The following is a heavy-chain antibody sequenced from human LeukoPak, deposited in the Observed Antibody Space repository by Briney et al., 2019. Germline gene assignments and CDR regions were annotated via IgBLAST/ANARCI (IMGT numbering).Heavy chain of an antibody. Sequence: PGGSLRFSCAASGFTFSSYAMSWVRQAPGKGLEWVSAISGSGGSTYYADSVKGRFTISRDNSKNTLYLQMNSLRAEDTAVYYCAKDLDDYGDYPLGAYWGQGTLVTVSS. V-gene: IGHV3-23*01. CDR1: GFTFSSYA. D-gene: IGHD4-17*01. J-gene: IGHJ4*02. CDR2: ISGSGGST. CDR3: AKDLDDYGDYPLGAY.